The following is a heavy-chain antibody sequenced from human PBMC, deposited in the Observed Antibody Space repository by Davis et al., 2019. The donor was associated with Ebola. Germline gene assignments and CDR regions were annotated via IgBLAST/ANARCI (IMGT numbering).Heavy chain of an antibody. D-gene: IGHD6-19*01. CDR1: GFSFTNHA. J-gene: IGHJ4*02. CDR3: ATCGFCISSSGIDY. V-gene: IGHV3-23*01. CDR2: ISGAGYNT. Sequence: PGGSLSLSCEASGFSFTNHAMNWVRQGPGQGLEWVSGISGAGYNTYHADSVKGRFTISRDNSKNTLYLQMNSLSADDTAVYYCATCGFCISSSGIDYRGQGTLVTVSS.